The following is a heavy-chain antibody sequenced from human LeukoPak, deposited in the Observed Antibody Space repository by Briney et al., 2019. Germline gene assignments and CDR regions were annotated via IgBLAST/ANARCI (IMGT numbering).Heavy chain of an antibody. J-gene: IGHJ4*02. CDR3: ATSSSGWSDFDY. Sequence: GASVTVSCKVSGYTLTELSMHWVRQAPGKGLEWMGGFDPEEGETIYAQKFQGRVTMTEDTSTDTAYMELSSLRSEDTAVYYCATSSSGWSDFDYWGQGTLVTVSS. D-gene: IGHD6-19*01. CDR1: GYTLTELS. V-gene: IGHV1-24*01. CDR2: FDPEEGET.